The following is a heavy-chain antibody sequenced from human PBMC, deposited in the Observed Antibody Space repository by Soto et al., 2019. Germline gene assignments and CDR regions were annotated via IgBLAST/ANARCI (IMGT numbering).Heavy chain of an antibody. CDR1: GGSFSGYY. CDR3: ARGRLGNIVATILDY. V-gene: IGHV4-34*01. Sequence: TLSLTCAVYGGSFSGYYWSWIRQPPGKGLEWIGEINHSGSTNYNPSLKSRVTISVDTSKNQFSLKLSSVTAADTAVYYCARGRLGNIVATILDYWGQGTLVTVSS. D-gene: IGHD5-12*01. J-gene: IGHJ4*02. CDR2: INHSGST.